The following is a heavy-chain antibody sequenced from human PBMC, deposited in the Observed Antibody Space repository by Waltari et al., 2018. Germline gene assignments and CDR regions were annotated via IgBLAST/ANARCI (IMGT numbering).Heavy chain of an antibody. CDR1: GFTVSSNY. V-gene: IGHV3-53*01. D-gene: IGHD6-13*01. CDR3: ARAFGQQLVMDV. J-gene: IGHJ6*02. Sequence: EVQLVESGGGLIQPGGSLRLSCAASGFTVSSNYMSWVRQAPGKGLGWVSFIYSGGSTYYADSVKGRFTISRDNAKNTLYLQMNSLRAEDTAVYYCARAFGQQLVMDVWGQGTTVTVSS. CDR2: IYSGGST.